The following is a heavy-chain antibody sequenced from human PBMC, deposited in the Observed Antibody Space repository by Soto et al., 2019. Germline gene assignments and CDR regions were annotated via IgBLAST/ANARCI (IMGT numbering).Heavy chain of an antibody. V-gene: IGHV1-8*02. CDR3: ARMASAGTLNWFDL. Sequence: GPSVKVSCKASGYTFINFDISWVRQAAGQGLEWLGWMNPGSGKTGYASKFQGRVAMTRDASTGTSHLELSSLTSDDTAVYYCARMASAGTLNWFDLWGQGTLVTVYS. CDR2: MNPGSGKT. J-gene: IGHJ5*02. D-gene: IGHD6-13*01. CDR1: GYTFINFD.